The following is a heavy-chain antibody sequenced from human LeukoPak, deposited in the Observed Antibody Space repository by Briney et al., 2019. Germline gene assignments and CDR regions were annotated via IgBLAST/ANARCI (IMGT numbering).Heavy chain of an antibody. CDR2: IASDGSST. V-gene: IGHV3-74*01. CDR1: GFSFSTQR. Sequence: GGSLRLSCAASGFSFSTQRMHWVRQAPGKGLVWVSRIASDGSSTTYADSVKGRFSISRDNAKNTLYLQMNSLRVEDTAVYYCARGRPHGNDYWGQGTLVTVSS. CDR3: ARGRPHGNDY. J-gene: IGHJ4*02. D-gene: IGHD4-23*01.